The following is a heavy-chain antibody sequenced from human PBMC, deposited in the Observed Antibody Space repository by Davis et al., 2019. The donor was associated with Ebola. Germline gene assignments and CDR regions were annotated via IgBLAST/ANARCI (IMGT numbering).Heavy chain of an antibody. J-gene: IGHJ4*02. CDR1: GYTFTSYG. V-gene: IGHV1-46*01. CDR2: INPSGGST. Sequence: ASVKVSCKASGYTFTSYGISWVRQAPGQGLEWMGIINPSGGSTSYAQKFQGRVTMTRDTSTSTVFMELHSLRSDDTAVYYCAREYDGTGYHLLYWGQGTLVTVSS. D-gene: IGHD3-22*01. CDR3: AREYDGTGYHLLY.